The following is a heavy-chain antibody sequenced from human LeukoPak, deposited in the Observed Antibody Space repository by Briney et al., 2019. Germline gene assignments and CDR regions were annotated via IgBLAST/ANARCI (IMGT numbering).Heavy chain of an antibody. CDR3: ARARGLLIAVAEDLDY. CDR1: GYTFTSYG. Sequence: ASVKVSCKASGYTFTSYGISWVRQAPGQGPEWMGWISAYNGNTNYAQKLQGRVTMTTDTSTSTAYMELRSLRSDDTAVYYCARARGLLIAVAEDLDYWGQGTLVTVSS. CDR2: ISAYNGNT. D-gene: IGHD6-19*01. V-gene: IGHV1-18*01. J-gene: IGHJ4*02.